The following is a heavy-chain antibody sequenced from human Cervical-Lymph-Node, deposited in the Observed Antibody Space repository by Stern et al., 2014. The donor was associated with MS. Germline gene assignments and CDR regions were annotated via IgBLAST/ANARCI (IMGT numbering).Heavy chain of an antibody. CDR1: GLTFSGSS. Sequence: VQLEESGGGLVKPGGSLRLSCAASGLTFSGSSMNWVRQAPGRGMERVLSISSSSYYIYYADSVKGRFTISRDNAKNSLYLQMNSLRADDTAVYYCARDLRDNSGWYYFDSWGQGTLVTVSS. J-gene: IGHJ4*02. D-gene: IGHD6-19*01. V-gene: IGHV3-21*01. CDR3: ARDLRDNSGWYYFDS. CDR2: ISSSSYYI.